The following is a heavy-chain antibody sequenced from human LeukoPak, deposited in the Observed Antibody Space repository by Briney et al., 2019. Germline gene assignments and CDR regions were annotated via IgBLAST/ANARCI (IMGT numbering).Heavy chain of an antibody. V-gene: IGHV3-23*01. CDR1: GGSISSSSYY. D-gene: IGHD1-26*01. Sequence: PSETLSLTCTVSGGSISSSSYYWGWIRQPPGKGLEWVSGVSNDGGRTYYADSVKGRLTISRDTSKNSLYLQMNSLRAEDTAVYYCAKGRIVGATSFDYWGQGTLVTVSS. J-gene: IGHJ4*02. CDR3: AKGRIVGATSFDY. CDR2: VSNDGGRT.